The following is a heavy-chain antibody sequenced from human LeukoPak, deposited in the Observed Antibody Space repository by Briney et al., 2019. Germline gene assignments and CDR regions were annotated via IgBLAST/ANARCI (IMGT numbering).Heavy chain of an antibody. CDR1: GGTFSSYA. D-gene: IGHD2-2*03. CDR2: IIPIFGTA. J-gene: IGHJ4*02. Sequence: SVKVSCKASGGTFSSYAISWVRQAPGQGLEWMGGIIPIFGTANYAQKFRGRVTITADKSTSTAYMELSSLRSEDTAVYYCARGMDIVVVPAATGLFDYWGQGTLVTVSS. CDR3: ARGMDIVVVPAATGLFDY. V-gene: IGHV1-69*06.